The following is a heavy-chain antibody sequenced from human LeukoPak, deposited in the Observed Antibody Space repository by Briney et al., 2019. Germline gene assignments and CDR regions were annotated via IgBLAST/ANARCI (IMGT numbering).Heavy chain of an antibody. CDR1: GYFISSGYY. D-gene: IGHD4-11*01. CDR2: IHHSGST. J-gene: IGHJ4*02. Sequence: SETLSLTCTVSGYFISSGYYWGWIRQPPGKGLQWIGSIHHSGSTYYNPSLKSRVTISVDTSKNQFSLKLSSVTAADTAVYYCARVRDYSNYVGPPDYWGQGTLVTVSS. V-gene: IGHV4-38-2*02. CDR3: ARVRDYSNYVGPPDY.